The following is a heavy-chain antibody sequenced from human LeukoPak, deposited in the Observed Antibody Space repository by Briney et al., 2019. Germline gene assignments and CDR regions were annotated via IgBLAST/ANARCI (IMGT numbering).Heavy chain of an antibody. CDR3: ARTYYDILTGSTLNYFDC. J-gene: IGHJ4*02. D-gene: IGHD3-9*01. CDR1: GGSISSSNW. CDR2: IYHSGST. Sequence: PSETLSLTCAVSGGSISSSNWWSWVRQPPGKGLEWIGEIYHSGSTNYNPSLKSRVTISVDKSKNQFSLKLSSVTAADTAVYYCARTYYDILTGSTLNYFDCWGQGTLVTVSS. V-gene: IGHV4-4*02.